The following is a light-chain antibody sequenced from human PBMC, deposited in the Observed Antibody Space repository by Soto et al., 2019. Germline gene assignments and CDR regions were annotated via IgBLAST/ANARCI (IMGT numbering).Light chain of an antibody. J-gene: IGLJ1*01. CDR1: STDFVSYNR. CDR2: EAS. CDR3: SLYTSENPYV. Sequence: QSALTQPPSVSGSPGQSVTISCTGTSTDFVSYNRVSWYQQPPGTAPKLIIYEASNRPSGVPDRFSGSKSGNTASLTIYGLQAADEADYYCSLYTSENPYVFGTGTKVTVL. V-gene: IGLV2-18*01.